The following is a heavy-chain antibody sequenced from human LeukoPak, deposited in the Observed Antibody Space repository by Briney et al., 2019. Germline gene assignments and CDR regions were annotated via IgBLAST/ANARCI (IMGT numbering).Heavy chain of an antibody. CDR1: GFTFSSYA. J-gene: IGHJ4*02. CDR3: AKRGVDFVVVVAATSFDS. D-gene: IGHD2-15*01. Sequence: GGSLRLSCAASGFTFSSYAMSWVRQAPGKGLEWVSAISGSGASTYYADSVKGRFTISRDNSKHTLYLQMSSLRAEDTAVFYCAKRGVDFVVVVAATSFDSWGQGTLVTVSS. V-gene: IGHV3-23*01. CDR2: ISGSGAST.